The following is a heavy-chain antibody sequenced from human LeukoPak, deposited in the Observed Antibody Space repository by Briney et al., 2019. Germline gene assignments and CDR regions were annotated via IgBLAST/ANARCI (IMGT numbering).Heavy chain of an antibody. Sequence: SETLSLTRTVSGGSISSGSYYWSWIRQPAGKGLEWIGRIYTSGSTNYNPSLKSRVTISVDTSKNQFSLKLSSVTAADTAVYYCARQYSSGWYGVDYWGQGTLVTVSS. D-gene: IGHD6-19*01. J-gene: IGHJ4*02. CDR1: GGSISSGSYY. CDR3: ARQYSSGWYGVDY. V-gene: IGHV4-61*02. CDR2: IYTSGST.